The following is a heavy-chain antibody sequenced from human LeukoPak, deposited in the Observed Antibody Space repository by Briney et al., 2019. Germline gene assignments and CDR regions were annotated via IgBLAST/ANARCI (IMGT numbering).Heavy chain of an antibody. V-gene: IGHV3-23*01. J-gene: IGHJ5*02. CDR3: AKDADSSGWFNWFDP. D-gene: IGHD6-19*01. Sequence: GGSLRLSCAASGFTFSSYAMSRVRQAPGKGLEWVSAISGSGGSTYYADSVKGRFTISRDNSKNTLYLQMNSLRAEDTAVYYCAKDADSSGWFNWFDPWGQGTLVTVSS. CDR2: ISGSGGST. CDR1: GFTFSSYA.